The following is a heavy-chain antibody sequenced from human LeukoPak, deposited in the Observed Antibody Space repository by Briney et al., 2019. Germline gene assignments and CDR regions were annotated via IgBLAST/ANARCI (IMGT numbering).Heavy chain of an antibody. CDR3: ARDGFNDRSGDNDGFDM. CDR1: GFTVSTNY. J-gene: IGHJ3*02. V-gene: IGHV3-23*01. CDR2: ISGSGDRT. Sequence: GGSLRLSCAASGFTVSTNYVSWVRQAPGKGLEWVSAISGSGDRTHYAGSVRGRFTISRDTSKDTLYLQMNSLRADDTAVYYCARDGFNDRSGDNDGFDMWGQGTMVTVSS. D-gene: IGHD1-1*01.